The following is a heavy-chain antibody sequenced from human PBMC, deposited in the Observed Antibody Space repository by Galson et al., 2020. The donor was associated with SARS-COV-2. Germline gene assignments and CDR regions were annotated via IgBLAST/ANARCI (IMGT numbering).Heavy chain of an antibody. CDR1: GFTFSIYA. CDR3: ASPRYHYGSGTTSPFDY. V-gene: IGHV3-30*04. D-gene: IGHD3-10*01. CDR2: ISYDGSNT. J-gene: IGHJ4*02. Sequence: GESLKISCAASGFTFSIYAMHWVRQAPGKRVEWVALISYDGSNTYYADSVKGRFTISRDDSENTLYLQMNSLRAEDTAVYYCASPRYHYGSGTTSPFDYWGQGTLVTVSS.